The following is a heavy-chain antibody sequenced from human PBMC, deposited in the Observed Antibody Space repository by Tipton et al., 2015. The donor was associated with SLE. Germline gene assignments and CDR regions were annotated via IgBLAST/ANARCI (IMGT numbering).Heavy chain of an antibody. J-gene: IGHJ4*02. CDR1: GGSISTGGYY. Sequence: TLSLTCTVSGGSISTGGYYWSWIRQNSGKGLEWLGYIYYSGSTYYHPSLYSRVSMSVDTSKNQFSLNLSSVTAADTAVYYCVRDRGVTGYFDYWGQGLLVTVSS. V-gene: IGHV4-31*03. CDR3: VRDRGVTGYFDY. CDR2: IYYSGST. D-gene: IGHD3-10*01.